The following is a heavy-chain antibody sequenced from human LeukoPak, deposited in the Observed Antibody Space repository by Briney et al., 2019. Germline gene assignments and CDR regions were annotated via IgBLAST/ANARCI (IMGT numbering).Heavy chain of an antibody. V-gene: IGHV1-69*13. CDR3: ARGGGRRDGYTNDY. CDR2: IIPIFVTE. J-gene: IGHJ4*02. Sequence: SVKVSCKASGGTFSSYAISWVRQAPGQGLEWMGGIIPIFVTENYAQQFQGRVTITADDSTSTAYMELRSLGSEDTAVYCCARGGGRRDGYTNDYWGKGTLVTVSS. CDR1: GGTFSSYA. D-gene: IGHD5-24*01.